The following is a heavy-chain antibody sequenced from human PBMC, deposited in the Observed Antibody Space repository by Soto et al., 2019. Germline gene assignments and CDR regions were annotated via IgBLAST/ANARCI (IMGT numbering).Heavy chain of an antibody. CDR1: GGSISSGDYY. D-gene: IGHD3-22*01. CDR2: IYYRVST. J-gene: IGHJ4*02. Sequence: PSETLSLTCTVSGGSISSGDYYWSWIRQPPGKGLEWIGYIYYRVSTYYNPSLKSRVTISVDTSKNQFSLKLSSVTAADTAVYYCPRGYYDSSGSNLDYWRQGTLVTGSS. V-gene: IGHV4-30-4*01. CDR3: PRGYYDSSGSNLDY.